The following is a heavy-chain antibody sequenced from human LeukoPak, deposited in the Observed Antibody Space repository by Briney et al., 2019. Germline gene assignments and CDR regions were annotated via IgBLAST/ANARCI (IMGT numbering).Heavy chain of an antibody. CDR3: ARSRGSYHLRDRMRRQYYFDY. J-gene: IGHJ4*02. D-gene: IGHD1-26*01. CDR1: GYTFTSYD. Sequence: GASVKVSCKASGYTFTSYDINWVRQATGQGLEWMGWMNPNSGNTGYAQKFQGRVTITRNTSISTAYMELSSLRSEDTAVYYCARSRGSYHLRDRMRRQYYFDYWGQGTLVTVSS. V-gene: IGHV1-8*03. CDR2: MNPNSGNT.